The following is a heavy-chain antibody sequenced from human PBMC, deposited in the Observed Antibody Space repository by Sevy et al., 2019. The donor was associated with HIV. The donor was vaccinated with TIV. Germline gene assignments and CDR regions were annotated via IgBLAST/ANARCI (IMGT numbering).Heavy chain of an antibody. Sequence: GGSLRLSCAASGFTFSSYEMNWVRQAPGKGLEWVSYISSSGSTIYYADSVKGRFTISRDNAKNSLYLQMNSLRVEDTAVYYCEGGNYYDSSGYYLPYYGMDVWGQGTTVTVSS. V-gene: IGHV3-48*03. CDR2: ISSSGSTI. CDR1: GFTFSSYE. J-gene: IGHJ6*02. D-gene: IGHD3-22*01. CDR3: EGGNYYDSSGYYLPYYGMDV.